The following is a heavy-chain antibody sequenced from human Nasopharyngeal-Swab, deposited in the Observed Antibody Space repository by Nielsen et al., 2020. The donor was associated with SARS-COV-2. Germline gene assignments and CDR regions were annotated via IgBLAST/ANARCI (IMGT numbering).Heavy chain of an antibody. CDR1: GFTSNKYA. D-gene: IGHD3-3*01. CDR3: ARDGLDYDFWSAYFMDV. CDR2: ISSSSTYI. J-gene: IGHJ6*02. Sequence: GGSLRLSCAASGFTSNKYALNWVRQAPGKGLEWVSSISSSSTYIYYADSVKGRFTISSDSAKNSLYLQMNSLRAEDTAVYYCARDGLDYDFWSAYFMDVWGQGTTVTVSS. V-gene: IGHV3-21*01.